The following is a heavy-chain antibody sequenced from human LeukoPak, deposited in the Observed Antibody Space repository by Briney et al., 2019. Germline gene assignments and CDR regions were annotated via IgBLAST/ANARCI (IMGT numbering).Heavy chain of an antibody. V-gene: IGHV3-9*01. Sequence: GGSLRLSCAASGFTFDDYAMHWVRQTPGKGLEWVSGISWNSGSIGYADSVKGRFAISRDNAKNSLYLQMNSLRAEDTALYYCAKEGVTMVRGVIIRGYFDYWGQGTLVTVSS. CDR3: AKEGVTMVRGVIIRGYFDY. J-gene: IGHJ4*02. CDR2: ISWNSGSI. D-gene: IGHD3-10*01. CDR1: GFTFDDYA.